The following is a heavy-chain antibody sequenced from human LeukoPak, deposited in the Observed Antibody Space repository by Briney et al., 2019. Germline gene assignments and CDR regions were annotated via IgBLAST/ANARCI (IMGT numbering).Heavy chain of an antibody. CDR1: GYTFTSYY. CDR2: INPSGGST. CDR3: ARDTGDSSGYYYYYYMDV. D-gene: IGHD3-22*01. J-gene: IGHJ6*03. V-gene: IGHV1-46*01. Sequence: ASVKVSFKASGYTFTSYYMHWVRQAPGQGLEWMGIINPSGGSTSYAQKFQGRVTMTRDMSTSTVYMELSSLRSEDTAVYYCARDTGDSSGYYYYYYMDVWGKGTTVTISS.